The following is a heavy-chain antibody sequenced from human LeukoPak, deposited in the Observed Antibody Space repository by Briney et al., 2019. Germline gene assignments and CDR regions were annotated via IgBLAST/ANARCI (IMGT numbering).Heavy chain of an antibody. CDR3: ARVVPAAMGLNWFDP. CDR1: GGSISGGAYY. D-gene: IGHD2-2*01. Sequence: SQTLSLTCTVSGGSISGGAYYWSWIRQPPGKGLEWIGHIYYGGNTDYNPSLRSRVTISVDTSKNQFSLNLSSVTAADTAVYYCARVVPAAMGLNWFDPWGQGTLVSVSS. CDR2: IYYGGNT. J-gene: IGHJ5*02. V-gene: IGHV4-30-4*01.